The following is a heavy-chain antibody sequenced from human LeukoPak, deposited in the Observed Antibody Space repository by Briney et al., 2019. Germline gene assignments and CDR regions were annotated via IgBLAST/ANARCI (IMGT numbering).Heavy chain of an antibody. J-gene: IGHJ4*02. Sequence: GGSLRLSCAASGFTFSSYSMNWVRQAPGKGLEWVSSISSSSSYIYYADSVKGRFTISRDNSKNTLYLQMNSLRAEDTAVYYCAKGPFFDYWGQGTLVTVSP. V-gene: IGHV3-21*04. CDR3: AKGPFFDY. CDR2: ISSSSSYI. CDR1: GFTFSSYS.